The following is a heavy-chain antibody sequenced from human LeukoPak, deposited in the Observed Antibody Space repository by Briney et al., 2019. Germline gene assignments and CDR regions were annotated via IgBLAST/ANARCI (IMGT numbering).Heavy chain of an antibody. D-gene: IGHD3-3*01. J-gene: IGHJ4*02. V-gene: IGHV3-7*01. CDR2: IKQDGSEK. CDR1: GFTFSSYW. CDR3: ARAVLRSPPRF. Sequence: PGGSLRLSCAASGFTFSSYWMSWVRQAPGKGLEWVANIKQDGSEKYYVDSVKGRFTISRDNAKNSLDLQMNSLRAEDTAVYYCARAVLRSPPRFWGQGTLVTVSS.